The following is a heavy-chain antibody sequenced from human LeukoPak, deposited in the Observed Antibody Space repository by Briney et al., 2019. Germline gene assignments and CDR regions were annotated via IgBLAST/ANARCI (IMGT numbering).Heavy chain of an antibody. CDR1: GFTFSSYG. J-gene: IGHJ4*02. D-gene: IGHD2/OR15-2a*01. Sequence: GGSLRLSCTASGFTFSSYGMHWVRQAPGNGLEWVALIWYDGSNKYYTDSVKGRLTISRDNSKNTLYLQMNSLRAEDTAVYYCAREGPRGNSQFDYWGQGTLVTVSS. V-gene: IGHV3-33*01. CDR2: IWYDGSNK. CDR3: AREGPRGNSQFDY.